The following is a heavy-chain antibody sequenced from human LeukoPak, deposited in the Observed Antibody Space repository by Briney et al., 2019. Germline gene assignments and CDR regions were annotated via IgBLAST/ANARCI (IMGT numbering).Heavy chain of an antibody. CDR3: ARQRTGIAVAGNWFDP. CDR2: IYYSGST. V-gene: IGHV4-59*01. CDR1: GGSISSYY. J-gene: IGHJ5*02. D-gene: IGHD6-19*01. Sequence: SETLSLTCTVSGGSISSYYWSWIRQPPGKGLEWIGYIYYSGSTNYNPSLKSRVTISVDTSKNQFSLKMRSVTAADTAVYYCARQRTGIAVAGNWFDPWGQGTLVTVSS.